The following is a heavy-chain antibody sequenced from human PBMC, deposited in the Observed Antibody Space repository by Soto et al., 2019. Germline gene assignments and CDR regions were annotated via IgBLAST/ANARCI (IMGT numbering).Heavy chain of an antibody. CDR1: GGTFSSET. V-gene: IGHV1-69*13. Sequence: SVKVSCKASGGTFSSETLTWLRQAPGQGLEWMGGIIPITDTANYAQKFQGRVTITADESTSTVYMELSSLRSEDTAVYYCAALVPAPIKLFPRLGWFDPWGQGTLVTVSS. CDR3: AALVPAPIKLFPRLGWFDP. CDR2: IIPITDTA. J-gene: IGHJ5*02. D-gene: IGHD2-2*02.